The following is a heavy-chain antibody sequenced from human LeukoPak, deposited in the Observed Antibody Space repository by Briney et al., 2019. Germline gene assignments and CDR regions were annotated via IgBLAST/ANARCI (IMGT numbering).Heavy chain of an antibody. Sequence: GGSLRLSCAASGFTVSRYYISWVRQAPGKGLEWVSVIYSGGSAYYADSVKGRFTISRDNSKNTLYLQMNSLRAEDTAVYWCARGDSVVTAAYWGQGTLVTVSS. D-gene: IGHD2-21*02. J-gene: IGHJ4*02. V-gene: IGHV3-53*01. CDR2: IYSGGSA. CDR1: GFTVSRYY. CDR3: ARGDSVVTAAY.